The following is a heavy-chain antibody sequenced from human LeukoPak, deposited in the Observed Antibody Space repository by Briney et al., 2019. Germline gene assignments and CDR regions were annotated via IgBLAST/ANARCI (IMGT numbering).Heavy chain of an antibody. V-gene: IGHV4-39*07. CDR1: GGSMTTRNYY. CDR3: ARTAGGGFGEAYYYYMDV. Sequence: PSETLSLTCAVSGGSMTTRNYYWGGIRQPPGKGLEWIGHKYYSGSTYYNPSLKSRVTISVDTSKNQFSLKLSSVTAADTAVYYCARTAGGGFGEAYYYYMDVWGKGTTVTVSS. D-gene: IGHD3-10*01. J-gene: IGHJ6*03. CDR2: KYYSGST.